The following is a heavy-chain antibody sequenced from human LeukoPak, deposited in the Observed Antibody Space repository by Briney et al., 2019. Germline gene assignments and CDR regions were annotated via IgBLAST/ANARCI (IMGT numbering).Heavy chain of an antibody. J-gene: IGHJ4*02. CDR3: AKVPRSYSSSWYDY. CDR1: GFTFDDYA. CDR2: ISGDGGST. Sequence: GGSLRLSCAASGFTFDDYAMHWVRQAPGKGLEWVSLISGDGGSTYYADSVKGRFTISRDNSKNSLYLQMNSLRTEDTALYYCAKVPRSYSSSWYDYWGQGTLVTVSS. D-gene: IGHD6-13*01. V-gene: IGHV3-43*02.